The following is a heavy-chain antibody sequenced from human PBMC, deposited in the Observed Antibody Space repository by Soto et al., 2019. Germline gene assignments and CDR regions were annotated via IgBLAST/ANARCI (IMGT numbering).Heavy chain of an antibody. CDR3: AREGLWFGAPDAFDI. D-gene: IGHD3-10*01. J-gene: IGHJ3*02. Sequence: GGSLRLSCAASGFTFSDYYMSWIRQAPGKGLEWVSYISSSGSTIYYADAVKGRFTISRDNAKNSLYLQMNSLRAEDTAVYYCAREGLWFGAPDAFDIWGQGTMVTVSS. CDR1: GFTFSDYY. V-gene: IGHV3-11*01. CDR2: ISSSGSTI.